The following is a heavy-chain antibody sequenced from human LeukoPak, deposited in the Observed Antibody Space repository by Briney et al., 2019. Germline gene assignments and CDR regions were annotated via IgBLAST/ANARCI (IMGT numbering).Heavy chain of an antibody. CDR3: ASRGGSGWDPYFDY. CDR1: GLTFSSYG. CDR2: IWYDGSNK. J-gene: IGHJ4*02. V-gene: IGHV3-33*01. D-gene: IGHD6-19*01. Sequence: GSVRLSCAASGLTFSSYGMHWVRQAPGKGLEWVAVIWYDGSNKYYADSVKGRFTISRDNSKNTLFLQMNSLRAEDTAVYYCASRGGSGWDPYFDYWGQGTLVIVSS.